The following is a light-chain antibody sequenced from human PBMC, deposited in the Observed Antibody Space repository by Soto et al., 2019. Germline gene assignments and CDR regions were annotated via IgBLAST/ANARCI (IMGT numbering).Light chain of an antibody. CDR2: AAS. V-gene: IGKV1-9*01. CDR1: QGISSY. CDR3: QQLNSYPLT. J-gene: IGKJ4*01. Sequence: DIQLTQSPSFLSSSLGDRVTITCRASQGISSYLAWYQQKPGKAPKLLIYAASSLQSGGPSRFSGSGAGTEFTLTISSLQPEDFATYFCQQLNSYPLTFGGGTKVEIK.